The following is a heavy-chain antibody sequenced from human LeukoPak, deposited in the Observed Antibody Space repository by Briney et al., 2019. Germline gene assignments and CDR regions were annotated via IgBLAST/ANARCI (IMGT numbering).Heavy chain of an antibody. Sequence: GRSLRLSCAASGFTFSSYAMHWVRQAPGKGLEWVAVISYDGSNKYYADSVKGRFTISRDNSKNTLYLQMNSLRAEDTAVYYCARDSAFIGDHFDYWGQGTLVTVSS. CDR2: ISYDGSNK. CDR3: ARDSAFIGDHFDY. D-gene: IGHD3-16*01. J-gene: IGHJ4*02. CDR1: GFTFSSYA. V-gene: IGHV3-30-3*01.